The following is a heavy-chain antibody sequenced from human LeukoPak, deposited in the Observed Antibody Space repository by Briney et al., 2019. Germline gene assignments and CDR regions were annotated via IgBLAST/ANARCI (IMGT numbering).Heavy chain of an antibody. D-gene: IGHD3-10*01. J-gene: IGHJ4*02. CDR1: GGSISSSSYY. V-gene: IGHV4-39*01. CDR3: ARHTSMVRGVMKYYFDY. Sequence: SETLSLTCTVSGGSISSSSYYWVWMRQPPGRGLEWIVSIYYSGSTYYNPSLKSRVTISVDTSKNQFSLRLNSVTAADTAVYYCARHTSMVRGVMKYYFDYWGQGTLATVSS. CDR2: IYYSGST.